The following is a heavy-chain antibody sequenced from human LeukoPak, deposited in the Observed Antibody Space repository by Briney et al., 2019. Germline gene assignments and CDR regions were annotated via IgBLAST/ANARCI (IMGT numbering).Heavy chain of an antibody. CDR3: AGGYCTDGVCLRWDY. CDR1: GFTFSSYA. J-gene: IGHJ4*02. D-gene: IGHD2-8*01. Sequence: GGSLRLSCAASGFTFSSYAMSWVRQAPGKGLEWVSAISGSGGSTYYADSVKGRFTISRDNSKNTLYLQMNSLRAEDTAVYYCAGGYCTDGVCLRWDYWGQGTLVTVSS. V-gene: IGHV3-23*01. CDR2: ISGSGGST.